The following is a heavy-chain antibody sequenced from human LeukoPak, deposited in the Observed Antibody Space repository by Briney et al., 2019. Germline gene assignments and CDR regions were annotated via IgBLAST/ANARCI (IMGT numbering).Heavy chain of an antibody. V-gene: IGHV1-3*01. J-gene: IGHJ4*02. CDR3: AKEATMIVVARSYFDY. CDR2: INAGNGNT. D-gene: IGHD3-22*01. CDR1: GYTFTSYA. Sequence: ASVTVSCKASGYTFTSYAVHWVRQAPGQRLEWLGWINAGNGNTRYSQNFQGRVTFTRDTSANTAYMELSSLRSEDTAVYYCAKEATMIVVARSYFDYWGQGTLVTVSS.